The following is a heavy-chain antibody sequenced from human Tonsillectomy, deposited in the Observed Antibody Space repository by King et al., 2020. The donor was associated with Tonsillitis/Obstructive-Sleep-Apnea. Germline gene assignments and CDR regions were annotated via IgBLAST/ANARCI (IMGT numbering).Heavy chain of an antibody. V-gene: IGHV3-30*18. CDR3: AKGAHWGILSLHYRTNDAFDI. Sequence: VQLVESGGGVVQPGRSLRLSCAASGFSFSSYGMHWVRQAPGKGLEWVAVISYDGSNKYYADSVKGRFTISRDNSKNTLYLQMNRLRAEATAVNYCAKGAHWGILSLHYRTNDAFDIWGQGTMVTVSS. J-gene: IGHJ3*02. D-gene: IGHD7-27*01. CDR1: GFSFSSYG. CDR2: ISYDGSNK.